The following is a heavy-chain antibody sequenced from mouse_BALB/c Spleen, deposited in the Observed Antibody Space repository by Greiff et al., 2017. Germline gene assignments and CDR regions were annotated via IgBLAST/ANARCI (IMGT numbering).Heavy chain of an antibody. CDR2: ISSGGSYT. Sequence: EVKLMESGGGLVKPGGSLKLSCAASGFTFSSYAMSWVRQTPEKRLEWVATISSGGSYTYYPDSVKGRFTISRDNAKNTLYLQMSSLRSEDTAMYYCARQRYDYDNYAMDYWGQGTSVTVSS. J-gene: IGHJ4*01. D-gene: IGHD2-4*01. V-gene: IGHV5-9-3*01. CDR3: ARQRYDYDNYAMDY. CDR1: GFTFSSYA.